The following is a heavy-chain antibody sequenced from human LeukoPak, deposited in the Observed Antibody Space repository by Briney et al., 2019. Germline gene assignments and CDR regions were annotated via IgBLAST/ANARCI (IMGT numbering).Heavy chain of an antibody. CDR3: AKDLFRDYYDSTGCDY. V-gene: IGHV3-30*18. CDR1: GFTFSSYG. CDR2: ISYDGSNK. Sequence: GGSLRLSCAASGFTFSSYGMHWVRQAPGKGLEWVAVISYDGSNKYYADSVKGRFTISRDNSKNTLYLQMNSLRAEDTAVYYCAKDLFRDYYDSTGCDYWGQGTLVTVSS. J-gene: IGHJ4*02. D-gene: IGHD3-22*01.